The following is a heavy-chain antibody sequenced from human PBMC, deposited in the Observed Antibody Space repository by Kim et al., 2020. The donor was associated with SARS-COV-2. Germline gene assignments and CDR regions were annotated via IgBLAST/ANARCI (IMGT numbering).Heavy chain of an antibody. CDR3: AKDMYNSRGRYFDY. D-gene: IGHD6-13*01. V-gene: IGHV3-23*01. CDR2: ISGSGGST. J-gene: IGHJ4*02. Sequence: GGSLRLSCAASGFTFNSYAMNWVRQAPGRGLEWVSGISGSGGSTFYADSVKGRFTISRDNSKNTVFLQMSSLRAEDTALYYCAKDMYNSRGRYFDYWGQGTLVTVSS. CDR1: GFTFNSYA.